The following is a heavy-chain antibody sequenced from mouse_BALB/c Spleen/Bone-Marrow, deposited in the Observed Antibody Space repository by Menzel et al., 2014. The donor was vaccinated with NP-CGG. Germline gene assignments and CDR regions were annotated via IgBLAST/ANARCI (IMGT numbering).Heavy chain of an antibody. V-gene: IGHV5-17*02. CDR3: ARSSYGYDRQAYFFDY. D-gene: IGHD2-2*01. CDR1: GFTFSSFG. CDR2: ISSGSSTI. Sequence: EVQLVESGGGLVQPGGSRKLSCAASGFTFSSFGMHWVRQAPEKGLEWVAYISSGSSTIYYADTVKGRFTISRDNPKNTLFLQMTSLRSDDTAMYYCARSSYGYDRQAYFFDYWGQGTTLTVSS. J-gene: IGHJ2*01.